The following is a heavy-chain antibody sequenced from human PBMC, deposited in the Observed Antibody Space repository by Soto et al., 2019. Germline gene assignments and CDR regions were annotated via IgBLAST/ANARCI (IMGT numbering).Heavy chain of an antibody. V-gene: IGHV3-23*01. CDR2: ITASGYSA. CDR1: GLAFSNYA. CDR3: ARGDLLWDPFDF. Sequence: PGGSLRLSCAASGLAFSNYAMTWVRQAPGKGLEWVSIITASGYSAYYGGAVKGRFTTSRDTSRSTLYLQMNALRANDTAVYYWARGDLLWDPFDFWGQGTLVTVSS. J-gene: IGHJ4*01. D-gene: IGHD3-16*01.